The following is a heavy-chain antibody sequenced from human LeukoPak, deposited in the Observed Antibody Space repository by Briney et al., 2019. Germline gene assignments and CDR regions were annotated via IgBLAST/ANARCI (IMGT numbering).Heavy chain of an antibody. CDR1: GFTFSEFA. D-gene: IGHD2-8*01. J-gene: IGHJ3*01. V-gene: IGHV3-23*01. Sequence: PGGSLRLSCVASGFTFSEFAMNWVRQVPGKGPEWVSHIGGGGVDREYEESVKGRFTVSRDNSRNSLYLQMNSLRGEDTAIYYCAKDSIDRNGVYGAFDVWGQGTKVTVAS. CDR3: AKDSIDRNGVYGAFDV. CDR2: IGGGGVDR.